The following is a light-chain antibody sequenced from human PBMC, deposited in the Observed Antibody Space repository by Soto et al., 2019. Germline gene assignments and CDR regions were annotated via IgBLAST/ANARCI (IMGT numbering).Light chain of an antibody. Sequence: DIQMTQSPSTLSASVGDRVTITCRASQSISSWLAWYQQKPGKAPKRLIYKASSLESGVPSRFSGSGSGTEFTLTISSLQPDDFATYYCQQYNSYSVYTFGQGTKLEIK. J-gene: IGKJ2*01. CDR3: QQYNSYSVYT. V-gene: IGKV1-5*03. CDR1: QSISSW. CDR2: KAS.